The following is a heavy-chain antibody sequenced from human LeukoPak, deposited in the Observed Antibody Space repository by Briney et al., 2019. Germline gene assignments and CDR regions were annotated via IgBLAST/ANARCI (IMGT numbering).Heavy chain of an antibody. V-gene: IGHV3-21*01. D-gene: IGHD3-3*01. Sequence: PGGSLRLSCAASGFTFSSYSMNWVRQAPGKGLEWVSSISSSSSYIYYADSVKGRFTISRDNAKNSLYLQMNSLRAEDTAVYYCARGGVGVEWLLYSSHDYWGQGTLVTVSS. CDR2: ISSSSSYI. J-gene: IGHJ4*02. CDR3: ARGGVGVEWLLYSSHDY. CDR1: GFTFSSYS.